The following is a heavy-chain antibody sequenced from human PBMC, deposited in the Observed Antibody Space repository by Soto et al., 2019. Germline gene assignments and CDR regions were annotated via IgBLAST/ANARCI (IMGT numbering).Heavy chain of an antibody. J-gene: IGHJ5*02. CDR3: ASSDPEMATHH. CDR1: GFTFSSYS. V-gene: IGHV3-21*01. CDR2: ISSSSSYI. D-gene: IGHD5-12*01. Sequence: EVQLVESGGGLVKPGGSLRLSCAASGFTFSSYSMNWVRQAPGKGLEWVSSISSSSSYIYYADSVKGRFTISRDNAKNSLYLQINSLRAEDTAVYYCASSDPEMATHHWGQGTLVTVSS.